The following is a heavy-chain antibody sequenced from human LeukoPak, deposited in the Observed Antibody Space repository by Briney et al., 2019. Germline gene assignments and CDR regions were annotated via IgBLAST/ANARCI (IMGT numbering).Heavy chain of an antibody. CDR2: LNPNSGDT. CDR3: ARGRNIEMTTISGGSDY. D-gene: IGHD5-24*01. Sequence: ASVKVSCTASVYTFTDYYMHWVRQAPGQGLEWMGWLNPNSGDTNYAQKFQGRVSMTRDTSISTAYMDLTDLRSDDTAVYYCARGRNIEMTTISGGSDYWGQVTLVTVSS. J-gene: IGHJ4*02. V-gene: IGHV1-2*02. CDR1: VYTFTDYY.